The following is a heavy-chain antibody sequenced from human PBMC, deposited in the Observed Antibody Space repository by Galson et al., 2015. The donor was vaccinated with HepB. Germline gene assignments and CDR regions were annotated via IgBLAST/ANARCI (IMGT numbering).Heavy chain of an antibody. V-gene: IGHV3-49*03. D-gene: IGHD6-13*01. Sequence: SLRLSCAASGFTFGDYAMSWFRQAPGKGLEWVGFIRSKAYGGTTEYAASVKGRFTISRDDSKSIAYLQMNSLKTEDTAVYYCTRGYSATQYYYYYMDVWGKGTTVTVSS. CDR3: TRGYSATQYYYYYMDV. J-gene: IGHJ6*03. CDR2: IRSKAYGGTT. CDR1: GFTFGDYA.